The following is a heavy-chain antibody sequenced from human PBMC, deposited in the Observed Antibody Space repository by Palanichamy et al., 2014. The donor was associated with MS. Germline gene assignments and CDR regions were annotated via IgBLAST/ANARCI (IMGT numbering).Heavy chain of an antibody. CDR1: GGTFSGYV. J-gene: IGHJ4*02. D-gene: IGHD1-26*01. V-gene: IGHV1-69*06. Sequence: QVQLVQSGAEVKKPGSSVKVSCKASGGTFSGYVINWVRQAPGQGLEWMGGIIPIVGTANYAQKFQGRVTITADKLTSTAYMELSSLRSEDTAVFYCARSGVVGATRVFDNWGQGTLVTVSS. CDR2: IIPIVGTA. CDR3: ARSGVVGATRVFDN.